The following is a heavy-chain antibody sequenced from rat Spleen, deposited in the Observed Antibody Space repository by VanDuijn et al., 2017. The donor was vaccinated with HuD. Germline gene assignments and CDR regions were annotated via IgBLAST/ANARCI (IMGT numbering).Heavy chain of an antibody. CDR3: AGGGHSAFNWFAY. CDR2: ISYEGSST. J-gene: IGHJ3*01. Sequence: EVQLVESGGGSVQPGRSLKLSCAASGFSFSDHYMAWVRQAPKKGLEWVASISYEGSSTYYEDSVKGRFTISRDNAKSTLYLQMNSLRSEDTAMYYCAGGGHSAFNWFAYWGQGTLVTVSS. V-gene: IGHV5-22*01. D-gene: IGHD3-3*01. CDR1: GFSFSDHY.